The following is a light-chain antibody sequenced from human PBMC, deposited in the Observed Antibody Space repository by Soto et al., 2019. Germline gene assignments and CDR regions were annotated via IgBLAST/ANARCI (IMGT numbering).Light chain of an antibody. CDR2: GAS. CDR1: QSVSSSY. Sequence: DTVLTQSPGTLSLSPGERATLSCRASQSVSSSYLVQYQQKPGQAPRLLNDGASCRTSGIPDLISGSWSREDFPLTISRLAHEDFAVYYYQQYSSSGTFGQGTKVDIK. J-gene: IGKJ1*01. CDR3: QQYSSSGT. V-gene: IGKV3-20*01.